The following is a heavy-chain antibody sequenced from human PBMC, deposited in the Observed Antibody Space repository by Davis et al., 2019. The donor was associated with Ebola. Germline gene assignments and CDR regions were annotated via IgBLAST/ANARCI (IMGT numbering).Heavy chain of an antibody. V-gene: IGHV4-59*01. CDR3: ARTPQFSDYGAYFDF. Sequence: SETLSLTCTVSGGSISSYYWSWIRQPPGKGLEWIGYIYYSGTTNLNPSLKSRVTISRDTSKNQFSLKVSSVTAADTATYYCARTPQFSDYGAYFDFWGRGTLVSVSS. D-gene: IGHD4-17*01. CDR2: IYYSGTT. CDR1: GGSISSYY. J-gene: IGHJ4*02.